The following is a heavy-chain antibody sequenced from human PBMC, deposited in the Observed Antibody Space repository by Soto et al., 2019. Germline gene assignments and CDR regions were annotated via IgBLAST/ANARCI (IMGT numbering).Heavy chain of an antibody. CDR1: GGSISSSSYY. J-gene: IGHJ4*02. V-gene: IGHV4-39*01. Sequence: SETLSLTCTVSGGSISSSSYYWGWIRQPPGKGLEWIGSIFYSGSTKYNPSLNSRVTISVDTSKNQFSLTVTSVTAADTAVYYCAMYSSGKGLDYWGQGTLVTVSS. CDR2: IFYSGST. CDR3: AMYSSGKGLDY. D-gene: IGHD6-19*01.